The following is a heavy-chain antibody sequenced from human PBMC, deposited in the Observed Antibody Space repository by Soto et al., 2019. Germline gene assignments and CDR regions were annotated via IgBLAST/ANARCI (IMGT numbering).Heavy chain of an antibody. V-gene: IGHV4-30-2*01. J-gene: IGHJ5*02. D-gene: IGHD3-10*01. CDR2: ISHTGST. Sequence: QLQLQESGSGLVKPSQTLSLTCAVSGGSITSGNSYSWSWIRQPPGKGLEWIGSISHTGSTSYNPALKSRVTKSVDKSKNRFSRKLSSVTAADMGVYYCAGAVAPYFGTWFDPWGQGTLVTVSS. CDR3: AGAVAPYFGTWFDP. CDR1: GGSITSGNSYS.